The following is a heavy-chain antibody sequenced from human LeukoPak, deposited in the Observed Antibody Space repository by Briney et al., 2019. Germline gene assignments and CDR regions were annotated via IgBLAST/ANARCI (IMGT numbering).Heavy chain of an antibody. V-gene: IGHV3-7*03. CDR2: IKQDGCEK. CDR1: GFTFSSYW. D-gene: IGHD5-12*01. CDR3: ATGYSGYDS. Sequence: GGSLRLSCAASGFTFSSYWMSWVRQAPGKGLEWVANIKQDGCEKYYVDSVKGRFTISRDNAKNSLYLQMNSPRAEDTAVYYCATGYSGYDSWGQGTLVTVSS. J-gene: IGHJ4*02.